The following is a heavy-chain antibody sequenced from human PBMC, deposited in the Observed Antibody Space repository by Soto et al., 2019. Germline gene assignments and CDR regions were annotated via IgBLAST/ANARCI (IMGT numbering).Heavy chain of an antibody. CDR2: INYSGNT. CDR1: CGSFRGYY. CDR3: AREGGESSDGLYYFDS. J-gene: IGHJ4*02. V-gene: IGHV4-34*01. D-gene: IGHD3-16*01. Sequence: SETLFLTCAVYCGSFRGYYLGWIRQPPGKGLEWIGEINYSGNTDYNPSLKSRLAISIDTSKNQFSLKLSSVTAADTAVYFCAREGGESSDGLYYFDSWGQGSLVTVSS.